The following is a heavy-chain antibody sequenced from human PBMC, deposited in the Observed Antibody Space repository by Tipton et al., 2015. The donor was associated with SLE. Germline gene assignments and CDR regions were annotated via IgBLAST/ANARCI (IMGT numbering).Heavy chain of an antibody. Sequence: TLSLTCTVSGDSTSVHYWSWIRQSPGKGLEWIGYIYYSGNTNYNPSLKSRVRMSVDTSKNQFSLKLSSVTAADTAVYYCAREGADDCLDYWGQGTLVTVSS. V-gene: IGHV4-59*11. CDR2: IYYSGNT. CDR3: AREGADDCLDY. D-gene: IGHD2-21*02. CDR1: GDSTSVHY. J-gene: IGHJ4*02.